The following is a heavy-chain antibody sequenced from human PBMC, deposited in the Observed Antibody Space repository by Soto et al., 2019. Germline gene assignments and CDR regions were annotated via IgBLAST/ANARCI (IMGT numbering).Heavy chain of an antibody. J-gene: IGHJ6*03. Sequence: QVQLVQSGAEVKKPGASVKVSCKASGYTFTSYGISWVRQAPGQGLEWMGWISAYNGNTNYAQKLQGRVTMTTDTAISTEYQEVRSLRSDDTAVYSCAGNVDSSGLLPSDENYDYLEAWDVGTTVTL. V-gene: IGHV1-18*01. CDR1: GYTFTSYG. CDR3: AGNVDSSGLLPSDENYDYLEA. CDR2: ISAYNGNT. D-gene: IGHD6-25*01.